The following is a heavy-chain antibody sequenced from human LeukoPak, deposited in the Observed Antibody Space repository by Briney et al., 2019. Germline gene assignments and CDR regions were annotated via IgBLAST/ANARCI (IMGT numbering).Heavy chain of an antibody. V-gene: IGHV4-38-2*02. CDR1: GYSISSGYY. CDR3: ATLTGYSSESWFDP. CDR2: IYHSGST. Sequence: PSETLSLTCTVSGYSISSGYYWGWIRQPPGEGLEWIGSIYHSGSTNYNPSLKSRVTISVDTSKNQFSLKLSSVTAADTAVYYCATLTGYSSESWFDPWGRGILVTVSS. D-gene: IGHD3-9*01. J-gene: IGHJ5*02.